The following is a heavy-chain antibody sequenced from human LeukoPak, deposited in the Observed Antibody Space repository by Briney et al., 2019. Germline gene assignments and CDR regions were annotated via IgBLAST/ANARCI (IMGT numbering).Heavy chain of an antibody. D-gene: IGHD5-12*01. CDR2: MNPNSGNT. J-gene: IGHJ5*02. CDR3: ARGSEASVWLRYNYNWFDP. CDR1: GYTFTSYD. Sequence: ASVKVSCKASGYTFTSYDINWVRQATGQGLEWMGWMNPNSGNTGYAQKFQGRVTMTRNTSISTAYMELSSLRSEDTAVYYCARGSEASVWLRYNYNWFDPWGQGTLVTVSS. V-gene: IGHV1-8*01.